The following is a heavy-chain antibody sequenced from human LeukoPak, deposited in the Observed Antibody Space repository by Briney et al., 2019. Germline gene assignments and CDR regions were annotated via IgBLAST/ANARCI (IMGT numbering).Heavy chain of an antibody. CDR2: INTGKGNT. V-gene: IGHV1-3*04. CDR1: GYTFTTYA. Sequence: ASVKVSCKASGYTFTTYAMHWVRQAPGQRLEWMGWINTGKGNTKYSQKFQGRVTITRDSSASTAYMELSSLISEDAAVYYCARDRAVAGPSYFDYWGQGTLVTVSS. D-gene: IGHD6-19*01. CDR3: ARDRAVAGPSYFDY. J-gene: IGHJ4*02.